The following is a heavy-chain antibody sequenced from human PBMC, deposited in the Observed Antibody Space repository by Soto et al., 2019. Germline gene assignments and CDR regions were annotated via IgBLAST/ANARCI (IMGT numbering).Heavy chain of an antibody. V-gene: IGHV4-39*01. CDR2: IYYSGST. CDR3: ARLGRWLYNWFDP. Sequence: SETLSLTCTVSGGSISSSSYYWGWIRQPPGKGLEWIGSIYYSGSTYYNPSLKSRVTISADTSKNQLSLKLSSVTAADTAVYYCARLGRWLYNWFDPWGQGTLGTGSS. CDR1: GGSISSSSYY. D-gene: IGHD6-19*01. J-gene: IGHJ5*02.